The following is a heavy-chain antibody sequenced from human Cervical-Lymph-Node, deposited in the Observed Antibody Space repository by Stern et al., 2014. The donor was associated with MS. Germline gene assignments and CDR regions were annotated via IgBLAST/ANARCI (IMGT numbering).Heavy chain of an antibody. CDR2: IYPGSSDT. V-gene: IGHV5-51*01. Sequence: VQLGQSGAEVKKPGESLKISCQGSGYSFTSSWIGWVRQMPGKGLEWMGIIYPGSSDTRYNPSFQGQVTISADKSVSTAYLQWSSLKASDTAMYYCATSTGYFLLEYYFDYWGQGTLVTVSS. J-gene: IGHJ4*02. D-gene: IGHD2-8*02. CDR1: GYSFTSSW. CDR3: ATSTGYFLLEYYFDY.